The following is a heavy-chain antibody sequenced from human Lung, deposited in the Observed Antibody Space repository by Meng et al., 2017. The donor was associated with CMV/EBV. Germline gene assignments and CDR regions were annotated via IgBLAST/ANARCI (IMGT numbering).Heavy chain of an antibody. CDR1: GFTFSSSA. CDR2: ITASGGST. Sequence: SCAASGFTFSSSAMSWVRQAPGKGLEWVSAITASGGSTYHADSVKGRFTISRDNSKKMLYLQLNSLRVEDTAVYYCAKAFSSSWYREYYDYWCQGTLVTVSS. J-gene: IGHJ4*02. V-gene: IGHV3-23*01. D-gene: IGHD6-13*01. CDR3: AKAFSSSWYREYYDY.